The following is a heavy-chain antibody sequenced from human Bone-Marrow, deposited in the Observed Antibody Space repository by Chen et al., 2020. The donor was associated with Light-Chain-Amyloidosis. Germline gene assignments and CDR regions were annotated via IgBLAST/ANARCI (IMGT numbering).Heavy chain of an antibody. V-gene: IGHV7-4-1*02. D-gene: IGHD2-21*02. J-gene: IGHJ4*02. CDR2: INTDIGNA. CDR3: ARGVGVTGDSNFDS. Sequence: QVHLVQSGSELKKPGASVKLSCKTSGYTFTAYSVNLVRQAPGQGLQWVGRINTDIGNATYAQGFTGRFVISLDTSVTTAYLQITGLKAEDTAVYYCARGVGVTGDSNFDSWGQGTRVTVSS. CDR1: GYTFTAYS.